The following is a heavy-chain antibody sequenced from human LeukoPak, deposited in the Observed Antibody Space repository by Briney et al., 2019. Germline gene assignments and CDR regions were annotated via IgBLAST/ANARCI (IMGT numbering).Heavy chain of an antibody. Sequence: GGSLRLSCAASGFTFSSYGMRWVRQAPGKGLEWVAVISHDGSNKYYADSVKGRFTISRDNSKNTLYLQMNSLRAEDTAVYYCAKGRMSPYSSSWYYFDYWGQGTLVTVSS. CDR2: ISHDGSNK. V-gene: IGHV3-30*18. CDR1: GFTFSSYG. D-gene: IGHD6-13*01. J-gene: IGHJ4*02. CDR3: AKGRMSPYSSSWYYFDY.